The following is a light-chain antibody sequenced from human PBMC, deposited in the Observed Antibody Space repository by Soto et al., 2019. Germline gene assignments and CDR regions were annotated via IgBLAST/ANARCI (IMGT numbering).Light chain of an antibody. CDR1: QSVSGNY. CDR2: DAS. J-gene: IGKJ1*01. Sequence: DIVLTQSPGTLSLSPGETATLSCTASQSVSGNYLAWYQQRPGPATSLLIYDASRRATGIPDRFSGSGSGTDFTLTIGRLETEDFAVYYCQQYGSSSWTFGQGTKVDIK. V-gene: IGKV3-20*01. CDR3: QQYGSSSWT.